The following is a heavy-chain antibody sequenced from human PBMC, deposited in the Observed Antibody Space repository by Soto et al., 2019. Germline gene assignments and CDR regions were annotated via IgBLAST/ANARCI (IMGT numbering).Heavy chain of an antibody. CDR2: IKSKTHGGTT. CDR1: DFTFSNAW. CDR3: TTDPLVTMVVVDTR. Sequence: GGSLRLSCAASDFTFSNAWINWVRQAPGKGLEWVGRIKSKTHGGTTDFAAPVKGRFAISRDDSKNMVYLQMNSLKTEDTAVYYCTTDPLVTMVVVDTRWGQGTLVTVSS. J-gene: IGHJ4*02. D-gene: IGHD3-22*01. V-gene: IGHV3-15*07.